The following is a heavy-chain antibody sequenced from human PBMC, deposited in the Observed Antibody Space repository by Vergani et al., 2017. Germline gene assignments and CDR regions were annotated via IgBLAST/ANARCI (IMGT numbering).Heavy chain of an antibody. J-gene: IGHJ6*02. CDR1: GFTFSSYE. CDR2: ISSSGSTI. D-gene: IGHD3-16*01. V-gene: IGHV3-48*03. CDR3: ARFFNWDYYYCMDV. Sequence: EVQLVESGGGLVQPGGSLRLSCAASGFTFSSYEMNWVRQAPGKGLEWVSYISSSGSTIYYADSVKGRFTISRDNSKNTLYLQMNSLRAEDTAVYYCARFFNWDYYYCMDVWGQGTTVTVSS.